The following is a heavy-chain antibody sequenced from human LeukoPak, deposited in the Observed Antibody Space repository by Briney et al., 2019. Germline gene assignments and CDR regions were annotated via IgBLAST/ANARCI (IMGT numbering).Heavy chain of an antibody. CDR3: ARADTVTTPIDY. V-gene: IGHV1-46*01. CDR2: INPSGGST. D-gene: IGHD4-17*01. Sequence: ASVKVSCKASGYTFTRYYMHWVRQAPVQGLEWMGIINPSGGSTSYAQKFQGRVTMTRDTSTSTVYMELSSLRSEDTAVYYCARADTVTTPIDYWGQGTLVTVSS. CDR1: GYTFTRYY. J-gene: IGHJ4*02.